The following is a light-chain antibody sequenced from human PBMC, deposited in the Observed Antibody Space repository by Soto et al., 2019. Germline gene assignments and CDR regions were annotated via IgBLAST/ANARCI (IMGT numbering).Light chain of an antibody. J-gene: IGKJ1*01. CDR2: GVS. CDR3: QRYGTSRA. CDR1: QSVSRNY. V-gene: IGKV3-20*01. Sequence: EIVLTQSPGTLSXXPGERATLSCRASQSVSRNYLAWYQQKPGRAPRLLIYGVSSRAADIPDRXXXXXXXXXXXXTISRLEPEDLAVYYCQRYGTSRAFGQGTKVEXK.